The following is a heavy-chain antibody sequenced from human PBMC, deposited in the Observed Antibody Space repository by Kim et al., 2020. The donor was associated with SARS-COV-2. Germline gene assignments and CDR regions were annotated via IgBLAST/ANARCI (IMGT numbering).Heavy chain of an antibody. Sequence: SETLSLTCTVSGGSISSSSYYWGWIRQPPGKGLEWIGSIYYSGSTYYNPSLKSRVTISVDTSKNQFSLKLSSVTAADTAVYYCAREIAAAGTFWFDSWG. CDR1: GGSISSSSYY. D-gene: IGHD6-13*01. J-gene: IGHJ5*01. CDR3: AREIAAAGTFWFDS. CDR2: IYYSGST. V-gene: IGHV4-39*02.